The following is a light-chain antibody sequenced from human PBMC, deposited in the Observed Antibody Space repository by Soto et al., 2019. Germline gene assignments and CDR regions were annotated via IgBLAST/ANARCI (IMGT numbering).Light chain of an antibody. CDR2: TAS. CDR3: QQSYSTPIT. CDR1: HTISYY. V-gene: IGKV1-39*01. Sequence: DIQMTQSPSSLSASVGDRVTITCRASHTISYYLNWYQQKPGKAPKPLIYTASSLQSGVPSRFSGSGSGTDFTLTISSLHPEDFATYFCQQSYSTPITFGQGTRLEI. J-gene: IGKJ5*01.